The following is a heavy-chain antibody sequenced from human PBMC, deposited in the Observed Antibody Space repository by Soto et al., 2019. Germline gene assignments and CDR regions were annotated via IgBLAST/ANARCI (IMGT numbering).Heavy chain of an antibody. CDR2: ISGSGGST. Sequence: GGSLRLSCAASGFTFSSYAMSWVRQAPGKGLEWVSAISGSGGSTYYADSVKGRFTISRDNSKNTLYLQMNSLRAEDTAVYYCANVLLWFGGRYYMDVWGKGTTVTVSS. CDR3: ANVLLWFGGRYYMDV. J-gene: IGHJ6*03. D-gene: IGHD3-10*01. CDR1: GFTFSSYA. V-gene: IGHV3-23*01.